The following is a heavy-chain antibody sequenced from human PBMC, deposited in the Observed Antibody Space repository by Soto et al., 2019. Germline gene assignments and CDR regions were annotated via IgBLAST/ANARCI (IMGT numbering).Heavy chain of an antibody. CDR1: GYIFISYA. V-gene: IGHV1-3*05. D-gene: IGHD6-13*01. Sequence: QVQLVQSGAEEKKPGASVKVSCKASGYIFISYAMHWVRQAPGQRLEWMGWINAGNGNTKYSQKFQGRVTITRDTFARTADMELSSMRSDDTAVYYCARAVGGSSSRGDYWGQGTLVTVSS. J-gene: IGHJ4*02. CDR3: ARAVGGSSSRGDY. CDR2: INAGNGNT.